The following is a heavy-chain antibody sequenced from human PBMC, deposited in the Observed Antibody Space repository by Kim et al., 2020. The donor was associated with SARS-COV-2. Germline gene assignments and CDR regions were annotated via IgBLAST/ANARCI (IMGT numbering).Heavy chain of an antibody. CDR2: IYYSGST. V-gene: IGHV4-39*01. D-gene: IGHD2-2*01. CDR1: GGSISSSSYY. J-gene: IGHJ5*02. Sequence: SETLSLTSTVSGGSISSSSYYWGWIRQPPGKGLEWIGSIYYSGSTYYNPSLKSRVTISVDTSKNQFSLKLSSVTAADTAVYYCARQPATALNWFDPWGQGTLVTVSS. CDR3: ARQPATALNWFDP.